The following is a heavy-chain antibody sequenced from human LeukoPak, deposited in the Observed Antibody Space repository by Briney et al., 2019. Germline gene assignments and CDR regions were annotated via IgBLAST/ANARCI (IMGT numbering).Heavy chain of an antibody. V-gene: IGHV4-39*01. CDR2: IYYTGSI. Sequence: SETLSLTCTVSGDSLSSNSFYCGWIRQPPGKGLEWVGSIYYTGSIFYNPSLKSRVTISVDTSKNQVSLILTSVTAADTAVYYCARAGSTDAFDIWGQGTMVTVSS. CDR3: ARAGSTDAFDI. CDR1: GDSLSSNSFY. J-gene: IGHJ3*02. D-gene: IGHD3-10*01.